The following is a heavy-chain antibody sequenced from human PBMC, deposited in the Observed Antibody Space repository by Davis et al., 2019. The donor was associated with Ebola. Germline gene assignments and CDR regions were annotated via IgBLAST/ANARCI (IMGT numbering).Heavy chain of an antibody. CDR2: IYYGGSP. CDR1: GASMTSGGYY. Sequence: MPSETLSLTCTVSGASMTSGGYYWTWIRQHPGKGLEWIGSIYYGGSPDYNPSLRSRITISEDTSKNQFSLKLSSVTAADTAVYYCAISNLWEVDSWGQGSLVTVSS. CDR3: AISNLWEVDS. D-gene: IGHD1-26*01. V-gene: IGHV4-31*03. J-gene: IGHJ4*02.